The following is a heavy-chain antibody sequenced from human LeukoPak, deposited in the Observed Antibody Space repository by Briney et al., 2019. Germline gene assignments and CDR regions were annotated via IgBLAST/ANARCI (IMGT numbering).Heavy chain of an antibody. J-gene: IGHJ3*02. CDR1: GYTFTSYG. CDR2: ISAYNGNT. V-gene: IGHV1-18*01. Sequence: PGASVTVSCKASGYTFTSYGISWVRQAPGQGLEWMGWISAYNGNTNYAQKLQGRVTMTTDTSTSTAYMELRSLRSDDTAVYYCARDFGYGGDTFSAFDIWGQGTMVTVSS. D-gene: IGHD4-23*01. CDR3: ARDFGYGGDTFSAFDI.